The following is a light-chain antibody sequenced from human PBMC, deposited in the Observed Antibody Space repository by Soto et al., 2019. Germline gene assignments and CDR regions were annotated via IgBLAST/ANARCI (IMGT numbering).Light chain of an antibody. CDR3: QQYTNAPRK. CDR1: QSINNYF. V-gene: IGKV3-20*01. J-gene: IGKJ1*01. CDR2: RAS. Sequence: EIVLTQSPGTLSLSPGETATLSCRASQSINNYFLAWHQQRPGQAPRLLIFRASQRASGIPDRFRGSGSGTDFTLTITRLEPEDFAVYYCQQYTNAPRKFGQGTKVDIK.